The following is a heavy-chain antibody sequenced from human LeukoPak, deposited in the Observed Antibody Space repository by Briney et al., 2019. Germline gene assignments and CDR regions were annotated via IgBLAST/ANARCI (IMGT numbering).Heavy chain of an antibody. J-gene: IGHJ6*02. CDR2: INHSGST. Sequence: SETLSLTCAVSGGSFNGYYWSWIRQPPGKGLEWLGEINHSGSTNYNASLKSRVAISVDTSKKQFSLILNSITAADTAVYYCARASLEPYFSSSEGYYYAMDVWGQGTTVTVSS. CDR1: GGSFNGYY. CDR3: ARASLEPYFSSSEGYYYAMDV. V-gene: IGHV4-34*01. D-gene: IGHD6-6*01.